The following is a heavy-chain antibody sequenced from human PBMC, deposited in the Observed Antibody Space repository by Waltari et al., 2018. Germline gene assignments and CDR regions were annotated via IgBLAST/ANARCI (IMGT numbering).Heavy chain of an antibody. J-gene: IGHJ4*02. D-gene: IGHD2-8*01. CDR3: AREGFCTNGVCSFDY. CDR1: GFTFSSYG. CDR2: IWYDGSNK. Sequence: QVQLVESGGGVVQPGRSLRLSCAASGFTFSSYGMHWVRQAPGKGLEWVAVIWYDGSNKYYADSVKGRFTISRDNSKNTLDLQMNSLRAEDTAVYYCAREGFCTNGVCSFDYWGQGTLVTVSS. V-gene: IGHV3-33*01.